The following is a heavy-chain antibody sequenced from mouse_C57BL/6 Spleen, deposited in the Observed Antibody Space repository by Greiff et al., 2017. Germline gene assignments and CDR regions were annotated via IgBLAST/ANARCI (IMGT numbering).Heavy chain of an antibody. Sequence: EVKLVESGGGLVQPGGSLKLSCAASGFTFSDYGMAWVRQAPRKGPEWVAFISNLAYSIYYADTVTGRFTISRENAKNTLYLEMSSLRAEDTAMYYCARPIYYDYDGGFAYWGQGTLVTVSA. CDR3: ARPIYYDYDGGFAY. V-gene: IGHV5-15*01. CDR1: GFTFSDYG. J-gene: IGHJ3*01. D-gene: IGHD2-4*01. CDR2: ISNLAYSI.